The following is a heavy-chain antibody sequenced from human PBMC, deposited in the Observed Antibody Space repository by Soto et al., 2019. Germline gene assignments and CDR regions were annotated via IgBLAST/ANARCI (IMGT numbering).Heavy chain of an antibody. CDR1: GGSFSGYY. CDR2: INHTGKT. CDR3: ARGGRGYSYGRWFDL. Sequence: QEQLQQWGAGLLKPSETLSLTCAVYGGSFSGYYWTWIRQPPGKGLEWTGEINHTGKTKYNPSLGSRVTISVDTSKNQFSLRLSSVTAADTAVYYCARGGRGYSYGRWFDLWGRGTLVTVSS. D-gene: IGHD5-18*01. V-gene: IGHV4-34*01. J-gene: IGHJ2*01.